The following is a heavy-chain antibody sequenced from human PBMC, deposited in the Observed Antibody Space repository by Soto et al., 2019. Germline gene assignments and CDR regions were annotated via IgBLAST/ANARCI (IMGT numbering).Heavy chain of an antibody. CDR2: IYHTGDT. CDR1: SGPSRSHN. J-gene: IGHJ6*02. Sequence: QVQLQQSGPGLVKPSETLSLTCTVSSGPSRSHNWGWIRQPPGGGLEWIGYIYHTGDTSYNPSLRSRVTISADTSTNHISLTLRSVTAADPAVYYCVRQGIGDLRGLVDVWGQGTRVSVSS. V-gene: IGHV4-59*08. D-gene: IGHD3-10*01. CDR3: VRQGIGDLRGLVDV.